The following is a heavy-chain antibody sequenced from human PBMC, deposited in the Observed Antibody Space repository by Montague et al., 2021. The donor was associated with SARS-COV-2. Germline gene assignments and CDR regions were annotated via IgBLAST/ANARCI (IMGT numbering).Heavy chain of an antibody. Sequence: FLRLSCAASGFTFSSYAMHWVRQAPGKGLEWVAVISYDGSNKYYADSVKGRFTISRDNSKNTLYLQMNSLRAEDTAVYYCARSGEGFMVRGVINGMDVWGQGTTVTVSS. CDR2: ISYDGSNK. J-gene: IGHJ6*02. CDR3: ARSGEGFMVRGVINGMDV. CDR1: GFTFSSYA. V-gene: IGHV3-30*04. D-gene: IGHD3-10*01.